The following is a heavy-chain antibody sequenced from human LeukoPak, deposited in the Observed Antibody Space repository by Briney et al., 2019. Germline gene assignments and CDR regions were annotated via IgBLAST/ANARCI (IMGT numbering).Heavy chain of an antibody. D-gene: IGHD2-2*01. CDR1: GYTFTAYY. V-gene: IGHV1-2*02. CDR3: ARDRVVVPAAFDY. Sequence: ASVKVSCKASGYTFTAYYMHWVRQAPGQGLEWMGWINPNSGGTNYAQKFQGRVTMTRDTSISTAYMELSRLRADDTAVYYCARDRVVVPAAFDYWGQGTLVTVSS. CDR2: INPNSGGT. J-gene: IGHJ4*02.